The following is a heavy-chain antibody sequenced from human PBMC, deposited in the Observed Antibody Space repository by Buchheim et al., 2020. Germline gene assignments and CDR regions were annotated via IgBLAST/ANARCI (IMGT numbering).Heavy chain of an antibody. D-gene: IGHD3-16*01. CDR2: IYHDGSS. J-gene: IGHJ4*02. CDR1: GGSISRTIYY. CDR3: ASPFTSSYDFDY. V-gene: IGHV4-39*01. Sequence: QLQLQESGPGLVKPSETLSLTCSVSGGSISRTIYYWGWIRQPPGKGLEWIGSIYHDGSSYYNPSLKSRFTLSAATPKNQFSLKLSSVTAADTAVYYCASPFTSSYDFDYWGQGTL.